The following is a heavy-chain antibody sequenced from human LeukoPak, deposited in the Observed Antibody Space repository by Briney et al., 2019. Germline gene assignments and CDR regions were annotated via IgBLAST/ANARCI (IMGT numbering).Heavy chain of an antibody. J-gene: IGHJ6*02. CDR1: GGTFSSYA. Sequence: SVKVSCKASGGTFSSYAISWVRQVPGQGLEWMGGIIPIFGTANYAQKFQGRVTITADESTSTAYMELSSLRSEDTAVYYCARANMGGSYYYYGMDVWGQGTTVTVSS. D-gene: IGHD1-26*01. V-gene: IGHV1-69*13. CDR2: IIPIFGTA. CDR3: ARANMGGSYYYYGMDV.